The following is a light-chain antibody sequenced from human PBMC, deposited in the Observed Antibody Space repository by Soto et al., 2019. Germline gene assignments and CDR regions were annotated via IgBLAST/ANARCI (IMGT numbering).Light chain of an antibody. CDR3: QKYNSFPLT. Sequence: NQMTQSPSSLSASVGDSVTITCRASLGIGKFLAWYQQRPWKVPKLLIYGASTLQSGVPSRFSGRGSVRDFTLTISSLQPEDVATYYCQKYNSFPLTFGQGTKVELK. J-gene: IGKJ1*01. CDR1: LGIGKF. V-gene: IGKV1-27*01. CDR2: GAS.